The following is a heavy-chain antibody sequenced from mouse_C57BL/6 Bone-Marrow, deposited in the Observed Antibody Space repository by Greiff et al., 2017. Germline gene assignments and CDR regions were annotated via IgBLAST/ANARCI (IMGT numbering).Heavy chain of an antibody. J-gene: IGHJ2*01. CDR2: VDPEIGDT. CDR1: GFNIKDDY. D-gene: IGHD1-1*01. CDR3: SSFEGSYFDF. Sequence: EVQLQQSGAELVRPGASVKLSCTASGFNIKDDYIHWVKQRPEQGLEWIGWVDPEIGDTEYASKFQGMATITSDTSSNTAYLQLRSLPSADTAVYYCSSFEGSYFDFWGQGTPLTVAS. V-gene: IGHV14-4*01.